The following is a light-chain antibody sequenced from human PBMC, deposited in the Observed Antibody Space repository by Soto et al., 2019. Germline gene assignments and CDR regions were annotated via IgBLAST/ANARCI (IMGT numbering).Light chain of an antibody. CDR1: QIILHSPNNKDA. Sequence: DIVMTQSPDSLSVSLGERATINFNSSQIILHSPNNKDALTWYQQKPGQPPKLLINWASTRESGVPDRFSGAGSGTDFTLTISSLQAEDVAVYYCQQFYTTPTFGQGTKVDIK. V-gene: IGKV4-1*01. J-gene: IGKJ1*01. CDR2: WAS. CDR3: QQFYTTPT.